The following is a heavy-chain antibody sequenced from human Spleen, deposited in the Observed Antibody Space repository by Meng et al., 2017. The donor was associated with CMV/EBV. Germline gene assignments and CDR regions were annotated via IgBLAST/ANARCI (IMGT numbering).Heavy chain of an antibody. Sequence: GGSLRLSCAASGCTFSNAWMSWVRQAPGKGLEWVGSIKSKTDGGTTYYAAPVKSRFTISRDDSKTTLYLQMNSLKTVDTSVYYCTTQDRGSSYGGEDFHHWGQGTLVTVSS. V-gene: IGHV3-15*01. J-gene: IGHJ1*01. CDR2: IKSKTDGGTT. CDR1: GCTFSNAW. D-gene: IGHD1-26*01. CDR3: TTQDRGSSYGGEDFHH.